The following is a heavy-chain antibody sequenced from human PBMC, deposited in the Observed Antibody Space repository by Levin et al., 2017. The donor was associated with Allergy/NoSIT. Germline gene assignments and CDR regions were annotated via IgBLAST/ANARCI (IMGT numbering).Heavy chain of an antibody. CDR1: GFTFINYA. Sequence: GGSLRLSCAASGFTFINYAMNWVRQAPGKGLEWVSATGGSGGSTYYADSVKGRFTISRDNSKNTLYLQMNSLRAEDTALYYCAKDRASNSWPYYFDCWGQGTLVTVSS. J-gene: IGHJ4*02. V-gene: IGHV3-23*01. CDR2: TGGSGGST. CDR3: AKDRASNSWPYYFDC. D-gene: IGHD6-13*01.